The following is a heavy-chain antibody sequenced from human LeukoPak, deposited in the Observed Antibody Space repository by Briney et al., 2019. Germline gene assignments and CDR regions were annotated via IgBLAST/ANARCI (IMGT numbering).Heavy chain of an antibody. CDR1: GFTFSGSA. Sequence: GGSLRLSCAASGFTFSGSAMHWVRQASGKGLEWVGRIRSKANSYATAYAASVKGRFTISRDDSKNTAYLQMNSLKTEDTAVYYCTSDAYGSGRPNDYWGQGTVVTVSS. D-gene: IGHD3-10*01. CDR2: IRSKANSYAT. J-gene: IGHJ4*02. V-gene: IGHV3-73*01. CDR3: TSDAYGSGRPNDY.